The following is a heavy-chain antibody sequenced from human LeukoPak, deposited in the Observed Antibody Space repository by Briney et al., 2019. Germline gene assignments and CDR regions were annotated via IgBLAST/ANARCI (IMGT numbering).Heavy chain of an antibody. CDR2: INPNSGGT. CDR1: GYTFTSYA. J-gene: IGHJ4*02. V-gene: IGHV1-2*02. Sequence: ASVRVSCKASGYTFTSYAMNWVRQAPGQGLEWMVWINPNSGGTNYAQKFQGRVTMTRDTSISTAYMELSRLRSDDTAVYYCARDIGDSGYDSVFDYWGQGTLVTVSS. D-gene: IGHD5-12*01. CDR3: ARDIGDSGYDSVFDY.